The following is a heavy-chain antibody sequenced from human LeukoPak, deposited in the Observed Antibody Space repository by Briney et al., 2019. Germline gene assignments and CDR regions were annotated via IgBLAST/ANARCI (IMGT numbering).Heavy chain of an antibody. J-gene: IGHJ4*02. V-gene: IGHV3-15*01. D-gene: IGHD3-9*01. CDR3: TTYYDILTGYFDY. CDR2: IKSKTDDGTT. Sequence: GGSLRLSCAASGFTFSNAWMSWVRQAPGKGLEWVGRIKSKTDDGTTDYAAPVKGRFTISRDDSKNTLYLQMNSLKTEGTAVYYCTTYYDILTGYFDYWGQGTLVTVSS. CDR1: GFTFSNAW.